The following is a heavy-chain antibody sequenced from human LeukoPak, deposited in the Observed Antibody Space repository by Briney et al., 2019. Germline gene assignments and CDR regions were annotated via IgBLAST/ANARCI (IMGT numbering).Heavy chain of an antibody. Sequence: SETLSLTCTVSGGSISSSSHYWSWIRQPPGKGLEWIGEINHSGSTNYNPSLKSRVTISVDTSKNQFSLKLSSVTAADTAVYYCARRIAPGAYFDYWGQGTLVTVSS. CDR2: INHSGST. V-gene: IGHV4-39*07. CDR3: ARRIAPGAYFDY. J-gene: IGHJ4*02. D-gene: IGHD6-13*01. CDR1: GGSISSSSHY.